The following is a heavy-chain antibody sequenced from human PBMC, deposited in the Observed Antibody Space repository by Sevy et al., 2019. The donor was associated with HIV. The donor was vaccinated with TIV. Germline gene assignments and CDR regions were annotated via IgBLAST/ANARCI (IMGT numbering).Heavy chain of an antibody. CDR2: IKSKTDGGTT. J-gene: IGHJ3*02. CDR1: GFTFSNAW. CDR3: TTEKVSAAFDI. V-gene: IGHV3-15*01. Sequence: GGSLRLSCAASGFTFSNAWMSWVRQAPGKGLEWVGRIKSKTDGGTTDYAAPVKGRFTISRDDSKNTLYRQMNSLKTEDTAVYYCTTEKVSAAFDIWGQGTMVTVSS.